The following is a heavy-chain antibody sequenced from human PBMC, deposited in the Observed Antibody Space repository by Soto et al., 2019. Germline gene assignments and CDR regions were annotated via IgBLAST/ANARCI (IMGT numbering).Heavy chain of an antibody. Sequence: SETQSLTCSVSGDSVSRGSYHWSWIRQPPGKGLEWIGFKPYTGSPDYNPSLKSRVVISIDRSKNQFSLKLSSVTATDTAVYFCAKVGWGGDSWGQGTLVTVSS. CDR1: GDSVSRGSYH. J-gene: IGHJ4*02. V-gene: IGHV4-61*01. CDR3: AKVGWGGDS. D-gene: IGHD7-27*01. CDR2: KPYTGSP.